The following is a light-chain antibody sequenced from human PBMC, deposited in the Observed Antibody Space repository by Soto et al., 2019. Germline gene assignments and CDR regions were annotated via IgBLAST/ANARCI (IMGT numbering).Light chain of an antibody. CDR3: QQYHNWPIT. CDR1: QSVSSN. V-gene: IGKV3-15*01. CDR2: DAS. Sequence: DIVMTQYPVTPYVSPGESATLSCRASQSVSSNLAWHQQKPGQAPRILVYDASTRATGTSARFSGSGSGTEFTLTISSLQSEDFAVYYCQQYHNWPITFGQGARLEF. J-gene: IGKJ5*01.